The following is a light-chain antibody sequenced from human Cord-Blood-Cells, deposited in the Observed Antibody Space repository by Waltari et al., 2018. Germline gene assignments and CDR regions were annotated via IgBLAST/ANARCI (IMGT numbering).Light chain of an antibody. CDR2: EVS. CDR3: SSYTSSSTWV. V-gene: IGLV2-14*01. J-gene: IGLJ3*02. Sequence: QSALTTPASVSGSPGQSITISCTGTSSDVGGYNYVSWYQQHPGKAPNLMIYEVSNRPSGVSNRFSGSKSGNTASLTISGLQAEDEADYYCSSYTSSSTWVFGGGTKLTVL. CDR1: SSDVGGYNY.